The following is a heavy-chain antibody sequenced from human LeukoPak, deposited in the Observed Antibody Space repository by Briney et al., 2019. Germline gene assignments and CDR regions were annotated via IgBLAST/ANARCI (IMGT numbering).Heavy chain of an antibody. CDR2: IIPIFGTA. D-gene: IGHD3-3*01. CDR1: GYSFTGYY. CDR3: AREGFTIFGVVKQDY. V-gene: IGHV1-69*06. J-gene: IGHJ4*02. Sequence: SVKVSCKASGYSFTGYYMHWVRQAPGQGLEWMGWIIPIFGTANYAQKFQGRVTITADKSTSTAYMELSSLRSEDTAVYYCAREGFTIFGVVKQDYWGQGTLVTVSS.